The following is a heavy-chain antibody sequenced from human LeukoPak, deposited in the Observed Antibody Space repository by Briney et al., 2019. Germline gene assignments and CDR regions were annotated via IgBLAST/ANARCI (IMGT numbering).Heavy chain of an antibody. J-gene: IGHJ4*02. D-gene: IGHD1-26*01. CDR1: GFTFDDYA. CDR2: ISWYSGSI. Sequence: GGSLRLSCAASGFTFDDYAMHWVRQAPGKGLEWVSGISWYSGSIGYADSVKGRFTISRDNAKNSLYLQMNSLRAEDTALYYCAKDMKSNWRVGATFGTPFDYWGQGTLVTVSS. CDR3: AKDMKSNWRVGATFGTPFDY. V-gene: IGHV3-9*01.